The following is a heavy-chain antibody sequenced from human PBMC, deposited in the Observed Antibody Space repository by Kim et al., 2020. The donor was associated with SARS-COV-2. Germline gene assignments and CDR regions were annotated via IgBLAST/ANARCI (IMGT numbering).Heavy chain of an antibody. V-gene: IGHV4-34*01. CDR2: INHSGST. J-gene: IGHJ4*01. D-gene: IGHD3-10*01. CDR1: GGSFSGYY. Sequence: SETLSLTCAVYGGSFSGYYWSWIRQPPGKGLEWIGEINHSGSTNYNPSLKSRVTISVDTSKNQFSLKLSSVTAADTAVYYCAKKGFPRLGVRGVYGGYF. CDR3: AKKGFPRLGVRGVYGGYF.